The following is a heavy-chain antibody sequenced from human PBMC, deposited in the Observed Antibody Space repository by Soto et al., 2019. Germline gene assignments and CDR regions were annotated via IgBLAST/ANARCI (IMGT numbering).Heavy chain of an antibody. D-gene: IGHD2-2*01. Sequence: SVKVSCKASGFTFTSSAVQWVRQARGQRLEWIGWIVVGSGNTNYAQKFQERVTITRDMSTSTAYMELSSLRSEDTAVYYCAKDRYCSSTSCYTFDYWGQGTLVTVSS. V-gene: IGHV1-58*01. CDR2: IVVGSGNT. CDR1: GFTFTSSA. CDR3: AKDRYCSSTSCYTFDY. J-gene: IGHJ4*02.